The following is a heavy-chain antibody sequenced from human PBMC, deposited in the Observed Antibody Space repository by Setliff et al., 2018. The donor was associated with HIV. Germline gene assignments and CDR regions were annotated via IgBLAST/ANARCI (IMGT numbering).Heavy chain of an antibody. CDR2: IYYGGNT. J-gene: IGHJ4*02. Sequence: SETLSLTCSVSGASVTSSSYYWGWIRQPPGKGLEWIGSIYYGGNTYSNPSLRSRLSISLDTSKNQFSLELYSVTAADTAVYYCSTHYGSGSYYNYWGQGMLVTVSS. D-gene: IGHD3-10*01. CDR3: STHYGSGSYYNY. V-gene: IGHV4-39*01. CDR1: GASVTSSSYY.